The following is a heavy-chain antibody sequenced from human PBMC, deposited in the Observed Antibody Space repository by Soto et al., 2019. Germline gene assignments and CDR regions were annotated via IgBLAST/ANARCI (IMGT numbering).Heavy chain of an antibody. CDR1: GFTFSSYG. J-gene: IGHJ6*02. D-gene: IGHD3-10*01. V-gene: IGHV3-30*03. CDR3: ARDGDVEGGPPPKDYAMDV. Sequence: PGGSLRLSCAASGFTFSSYGMHWVRQAPGKGLEWVAVISYDGSNKYYAESLKGRVSISRDNSKNTLYLEMKSLRAEDTAVYYCARDGDVEGGPPPKDYAMDVWGQGTTVTVSS. CDR2: ISYDGSNK.